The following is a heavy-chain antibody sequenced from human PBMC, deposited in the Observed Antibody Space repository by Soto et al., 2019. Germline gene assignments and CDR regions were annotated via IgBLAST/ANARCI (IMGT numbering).Heavy chain of an antibody. CDR3: ARTKCSGGSCYSWSLDY. CDR2: RYYSEST. V-gene: IGHV4-31*03. CDR1: GGSITTGGYY. D-gene: IGHD2-15*01. Sequence: SETLSLTCTVSGGSITTGGYYWSWIRQLPGKGLEWIGHRYYSESTYSNPSLKSRVSISLDTSKNQFSLKLSFVTAADTAMYYCARTKCSGGSCYSWSLDYWGQGTPVTSP. J-gene: IGHJ4*02.